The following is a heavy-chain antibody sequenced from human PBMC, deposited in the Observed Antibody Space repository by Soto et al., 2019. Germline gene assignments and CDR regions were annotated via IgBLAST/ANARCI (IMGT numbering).Heavy chain of an antibody. J-gene: IGHJ4*02. D-gene: IGHD2-8*02. CDR2: IYYSGIT. CDR3: ARGGGVYYFDY. V-gene: IGHV4-59*01. CDR1: GGSISSYY. Sequence: PSETLSLTCTVSGGSISSYYWRWIRQPPGKGLEWIGYIYYSGITDYNPSLKSRVTISVDTSKSQFSLKLSSVTAADTAVYYCARGGGVYYFDYWGQGTLVTVSS.